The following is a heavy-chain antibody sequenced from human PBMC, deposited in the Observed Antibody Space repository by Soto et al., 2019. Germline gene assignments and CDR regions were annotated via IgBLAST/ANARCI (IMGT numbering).Heavy chain of an antibody. D-gene: IGHD4-17*01. J-gene: IGHJ4*02. CDR3: VKQMTTWTDSFFDF. Sequence: HPGGSLRLSCVASEFSFSRYAMTWVRQAAGKGLQWVAGLGPDGRNTFYEESVRGRFTISRVNSRNTLYLQMSSLRAEDTAVYFCVKQMTTWTDSFFDFWGQGLQVTVSS. V-gene: IGHV3-23*01. CDR1: EFSFSRYA. CDR2: LGPDGRNT.